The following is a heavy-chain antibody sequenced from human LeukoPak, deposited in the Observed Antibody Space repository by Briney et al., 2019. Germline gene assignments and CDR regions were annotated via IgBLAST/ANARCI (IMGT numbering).Heavy chain of an antibody. J-gene: IGHJ6*03. D-gene: IGHD5-18*01. V-gene: IGHV1-69*06. CDR1: GGTFSSYA. CDR3: ARAPGSYGYEYYYYYMDV. Sequence: GASVKVSCEASGGTFSSYAISWVRQAPGQGLEWMGGIIPIFGTANYAQKFQGRVTITADKSTSTAYMELSSLRSEDTAVYYCARAPGSYGYEYYYYYMDVWGKGTTVTVSS. CDR2: IIPIFGTA.